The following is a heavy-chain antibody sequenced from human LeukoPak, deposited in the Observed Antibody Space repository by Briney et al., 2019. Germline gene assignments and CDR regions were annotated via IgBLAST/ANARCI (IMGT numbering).Heavy chain of an antibody. CDR3: AKDTQTWYSSGWYYFDY. Sequence: GSLRLSCAVFGVTVSSNYMSWVRQAPGKGLEWVSVLYGGGTTYYADSVKGRFTISRDNAKNSLYLQMNSLRAEDTAVYYCAKDTQTWYSSGWYYFDYWGQGTLVTVSS. D-gene: IGHD6-19*01. V-gene: IGHV3-53*01. J-gene: IGHJ4*02. CDR1: GVTVSSNY. CDR2: LYGGGTT.